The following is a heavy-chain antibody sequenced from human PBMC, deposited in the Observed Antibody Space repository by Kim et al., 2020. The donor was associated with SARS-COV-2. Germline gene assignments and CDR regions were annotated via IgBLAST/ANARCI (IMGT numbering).Heavy chain of an antibody. Sequence: SETLSLTCIVSGGSISSSSYYWGWIRQPPGKGLEWIGSIYYSGSTYYNPSLRSRVTISVDTSKNQFSLKLSSVTAADTAVYYCARQSYILTGYPTMYNWVDPWGQGTLVTVSS. V-gene: IGHV4-39*01. CDR3: ARQSYILTGYPTMYNWVDP. D-gene: IGHD3-9*01. CDR2: IYYSGST. J-gene: IGHJ5*02. CDR1: GGSISSSSYY.